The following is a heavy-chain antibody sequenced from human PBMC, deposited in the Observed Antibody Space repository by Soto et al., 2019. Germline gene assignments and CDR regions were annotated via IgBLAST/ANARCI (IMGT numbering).Heavy chain of an antibody. Sequence: ASETLSLTCAVSGYSISSGYYWGWLRQPPGKGLEWIGSIYDGGSTYYNPSLNSRVTLSIDMTNNHVSLILNSVTAADTAVYYCARVGPWVPYYYDSSPYTFENWFDPWGQGTLVTVSS. CDR2: IYDGGST. J-gene: IGHJ5*02. CDR1: GYSISSGYY. V-gene: IGHV4-38-2*01. CDR3: ARVGPWVPYYYDSSPYTFENWFDP. D-gene: IGHD3-22*01.